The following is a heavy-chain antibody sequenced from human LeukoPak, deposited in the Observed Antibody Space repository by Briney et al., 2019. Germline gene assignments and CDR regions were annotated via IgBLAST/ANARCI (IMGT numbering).Heavy chain of an antibody. V-gene: IGHV1-69*04. D-gene: IGHD1-1*01. J-gene: IGHJ6*02. CDR1: GGTFSSYA. Sequence: SVKVSCKASGGTFSSYAISWVRQAPGQGLEWMGRIIPILGIANYAQKFQGRVTMTRNTPISTAYMELSSLRSEDTAVYYCARMVGTGTTSYGMDVWGQGTTVTVSS. CDR3: ARMVGTGTTSYGMDV. CDR2: IIPILGIA.